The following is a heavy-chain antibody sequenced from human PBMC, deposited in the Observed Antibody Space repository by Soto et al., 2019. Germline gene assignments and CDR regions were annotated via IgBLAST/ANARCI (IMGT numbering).Heavy chain of an antibody. J-gene: IGHJ5*02. D-gene: IGHD3-3*01. CDR1: GYTFTSYG. V-gene: IGHV1-18*01. Sequence: QVPLVQSGAEVKKPGASVKVSCKASGYTFTSYGITWVRQAPGQGLEWMGWISAYNGNTNYAQKLQGRVTMTTDTAASKAYMELRTLRSDDTAVYYCAGALRSQNDGWFDPWGQGTLVTVSS. CDR2: ISAYNGNT. CDR3: AGALRSQNDGWFDP.